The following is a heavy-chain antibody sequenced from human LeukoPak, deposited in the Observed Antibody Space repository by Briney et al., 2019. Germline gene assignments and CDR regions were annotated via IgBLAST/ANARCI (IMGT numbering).Heavy chain of an antibody. D-gene: IGHD6-19*01. V-gene: IGHV3-21*01. J-gene: IGHJ6*03. CDR1: GFTFSSYS. CDR3: AKDWAVADPYYYYMDV. Sequence: GGSLRLSCAASGFTFSSYSMNWVRQAPGKGLEWVSSISSSSSYIYYADSVKGRFTISRDNSKNTLYLQMNSLRAEDTAVYYCAKDWAVADPYYYYMDVWGKGTTVIISS. CDR2: ISSSSSYI.